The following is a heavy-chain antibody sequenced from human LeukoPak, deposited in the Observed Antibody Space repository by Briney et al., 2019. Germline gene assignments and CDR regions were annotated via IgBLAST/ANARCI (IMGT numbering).Heavy chain of an antibody. J-gene: IGHJ4*02. CDR1: GGSFSGYY. CDR3: ARDDSSGSGIDY. D-gene: IGHD3-22*01. V-gene: IGHV4-34*01. Sequence: PSETLSLTCAVYGGSFSGYYWSWIRQPPGKGLEWIGEINHSGSTNYNPSLKSRVTISVDTSKNQFTLKLSSVTAADTAVYYCARDDSSGSGIDYWGQGTLVTVSS. CDR2: INHSGST.